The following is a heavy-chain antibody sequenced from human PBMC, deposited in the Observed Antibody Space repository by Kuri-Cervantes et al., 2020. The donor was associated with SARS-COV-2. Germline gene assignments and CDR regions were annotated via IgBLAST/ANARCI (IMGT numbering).Heavy chain of an antibody. CDR1: GFTFSSYG. CDR2: IWYDGSNK. CDR3: AREEDSSSSSLFDY. J-gene: IGHJ4*01. Sequence: GGSLRLSCAASGFTFSSYGMHWVRQAPGKGLEWVAVIWYDGSNKYYADSVKGRFTISRDNSKNTLYLQMNSLRAEDTAVYYCAREEDSSSSSLFDYWGHGTLVTVSS. V-gene: IGHV3-33*01. D-gene: IGHD6-6*01.